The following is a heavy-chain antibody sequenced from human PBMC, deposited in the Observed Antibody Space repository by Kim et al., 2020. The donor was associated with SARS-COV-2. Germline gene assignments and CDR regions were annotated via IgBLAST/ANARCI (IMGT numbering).Heavy chain of an antibody. CDR1: GFTFSSYS. J-gene: IGHJ6*01. CDR2: ISSSSSYI. CDR3: ARGVRFLEWLAYGMDV. V-gene: IGHV3-21*01. D-gene: IGHD3-3*01. Sequence: GGSLRLSCAASGFTFSSYSMNWVRQAPGKGLEWVSSISSSSSYIYYADSVKGRFTISRDNAKNSLYLQMNSLRAEDTAVYYCARGVRFLEWLAYGMDVWGAGTTV.